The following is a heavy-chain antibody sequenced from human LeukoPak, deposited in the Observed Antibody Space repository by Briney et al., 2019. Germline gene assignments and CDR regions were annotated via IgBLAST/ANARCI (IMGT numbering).Heavy chain of an antibody. V-gene: IGHV3-7*02. J-gene: IGHJ4*02. CDR1: GFTFSNFW. Sequence: GGSLRLSCAASGFTFSNFWMTWVRQAPGKWLEWVAIIKQDGSQKYYGDSVKGRFTISRDNARNSLYLQMNSLRAEDTAVYYCAKSSGWYGWGQGTLVTVSS. CDR2: IKQDGSQK. CDR3: AKSSGWYG. D-gene: IGHD6-19*01.